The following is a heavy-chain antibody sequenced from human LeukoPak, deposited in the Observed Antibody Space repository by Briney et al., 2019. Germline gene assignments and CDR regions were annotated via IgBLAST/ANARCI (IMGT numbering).Heavy chain of an antibody. CDR3: ASVYDSSGYYPC. CDR1: GGSISSGGYY. V-gene: IGHV4-39*07. D-gene: IGHD3-22*01. Sequence: SETLSLTCTVSGGSISSGGYYWSWIRQPPGKGLEWIGEINHSGSTNYNPSLKSRVTISVDTSKNQFSLKLSSVTAADTAVYYCASVYDSSGYYPCWGQGTLVTVSS. CDR2: INHSGST. J-gene: IGHJ4*02.